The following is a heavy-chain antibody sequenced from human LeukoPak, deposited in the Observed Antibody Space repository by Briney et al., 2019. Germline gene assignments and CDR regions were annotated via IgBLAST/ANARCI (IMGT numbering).Heavy chain of an antibody. Sequence: SETLSLTCTVSGASISSTTYYWGWIRQPPRKGLEWIASIYYSGSTYYNPSLKSRVTISVDTSKNQFSLKLSSVTAADTAVYYCARDGYSGSYYASPFDYWGQGTLVTVSS. CDR2: IYYSGST. CDR1: GASISSTTYY. J-gene: IGHJ4*02. CDR3: ARDGYSGSYYASPFDY. D-gene: IGHD1-26*01. V-gene: IGHV4-39*07.